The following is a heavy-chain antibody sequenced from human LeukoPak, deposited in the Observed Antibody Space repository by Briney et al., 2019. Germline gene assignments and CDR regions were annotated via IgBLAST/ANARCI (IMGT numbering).Heavy chain of an antibody. J-gene: IGHJ4*02. CDR1: GGSISSYY. V-gene: IGHV4-4*07. CDR3: ARGGLGGITAYSNYLFDY. CDR2: IYYSGST. Sequence: PSETLSLTCTVSGGSISSYYWSWIRQPAGKGLEWIGRIYYSGSTNYNPSLRSRVTISIDTSKNQFSLNLTSVTAADTAVYYCARGGLGGITAYSNYLFDYWGQGTLVTVSS. D-gene: IGHD4-11*01.